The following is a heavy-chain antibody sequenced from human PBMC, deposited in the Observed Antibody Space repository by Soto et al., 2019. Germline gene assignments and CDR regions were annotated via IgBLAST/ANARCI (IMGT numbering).Heavy chain of an antibody. CDR2: IYWDDSK. V-gene: IGHV2-5*02. Sequence: QITLKESGPTLVKPTQTLTLTCTFSGFSLSTRDVGVAWIRQPPGKALEWLAVIYWDDSKHYSPPLKTRATITKDSSKTQVVLTVTNMDPVDTAAYYCAQKGPHYFDYWGQGTLVTVSS. CDR3: AQKGPHYFDY. CDR1: GFSLSTRDVG. J-gene: IGHJ4*02.